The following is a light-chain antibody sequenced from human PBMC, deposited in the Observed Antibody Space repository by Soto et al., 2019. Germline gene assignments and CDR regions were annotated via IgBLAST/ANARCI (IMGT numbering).Light chain of an antibody. Sequence: QSALTQPASVSGSPGQSITISCTGTISDVGGYNYVSWYQQHPGKAPKLMIYDDSNRPSGVSNSFSGSKSGTTASLAISVFQAEDEADYYCQSYDSSLSGVFGTG. V-gene: IGLV2-14*03. J-gene: IGLJ1*01. CDR3: QSYDSSLSGV. CDR1: ISDVGGYNY. CDR2: DDS.